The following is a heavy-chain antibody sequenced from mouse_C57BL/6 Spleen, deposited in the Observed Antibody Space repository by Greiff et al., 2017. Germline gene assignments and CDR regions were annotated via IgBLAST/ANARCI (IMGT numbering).Heavy chain of an antibody. CDR3: ARITTVVGKYFDV. V-gene: IGHV5-17*01. D-gene: IGHD1-1*01. Sequence: EVKLEESGGGLVKPGGSLKLSCAASGFTFSDYGMHWVRQAPEKGLEWVAYISSGSSTIYYADTVKGRFTISRDNAKNTLFLQMTSLRSEDTAMYYCARITTVVGKYFDVWGTGTTVTVSS. CDR1: GFTFSDYG. CDR2: ISSGSSTI. J-gene: IGHJ1*03.